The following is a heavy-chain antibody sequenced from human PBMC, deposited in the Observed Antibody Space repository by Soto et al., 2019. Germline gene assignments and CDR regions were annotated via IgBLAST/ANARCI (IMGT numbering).Heavy chain of an antibody. CDR3: TTVLLVGATAFSFDY. D-gene: IGHD1-26*01. CDR2: VKSKTDGGTT. J-gene: IGHJ4*02. V-gene: IGHV3-15*07. Sequence: GGSLRLSCAASGFTFSNAGVNWVRQTPGKGLEWVGRVKSKTDGGTTDFAAPVKGRFAISRDDSKNMVYLEMNSLKTEDTAIYYCTTVLLVGATAFSFDYWGQGTLVTVSS. CDR1: GFTFSNAG.